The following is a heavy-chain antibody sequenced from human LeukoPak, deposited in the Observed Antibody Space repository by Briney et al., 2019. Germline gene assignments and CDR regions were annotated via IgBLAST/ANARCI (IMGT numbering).Heavy chain of an antibody. Sequence: GGSLRLSCAASGFTISTYAMSWVRQAPGEGLGWVSYISGSGGSTYYADSAKGRFTISRDNSKNTLYLEMNSLRAEDTAVYYCAKERPTTTAFDRWGQGTMVTVSS. V-gene: IGHV3-23*01. D-gene: IGHD1-1*01. J-gene: IGHJ3*02. CDR3: AKERPTTTAFDR. CDR1: GFTISTYA. CDR2: ISGSGGST.